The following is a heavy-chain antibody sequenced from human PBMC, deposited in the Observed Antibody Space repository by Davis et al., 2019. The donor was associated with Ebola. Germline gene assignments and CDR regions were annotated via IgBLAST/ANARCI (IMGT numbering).Heavy chain of an antibody. J-gene: IGHJ4*02. V-gene: IGHV1-2*02. D-gene: IGHD3-22*01. CDR3: ARDSSTDSSGLEGY. Sequence: ASVKVSCKASGYTFTGYYMHWVRQAPGQGLEWMGWINPNSGGTNYAQKFQGRVTMTRDTSTSTVYMELSSLRSEDTAVYYCARDSSTDSSGLEGYWGQGTLVTVSS. CDR1: GYTFTGYY. CDR2: INPNSGGT.